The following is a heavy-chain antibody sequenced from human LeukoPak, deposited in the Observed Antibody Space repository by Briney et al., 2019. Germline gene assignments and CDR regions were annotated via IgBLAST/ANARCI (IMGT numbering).Heavy chain of an antibody. V-gene: IGHV4-34*01. J-gene: IGHJ4*02. Sequence: PSETLSLTRAVYGGSFSGYYWSWIRQPPGKGLEWIGEINHSGSTNYNPSLKSRVTISVDTSKNQFSLKLSSVTAADTAVYYCARGLIAARLYYFDYWGQGTLVTVSS. CDR1: GGSFSGYY. D-gene: IGHD6-6*01. CDR3: ARGLIAARLYYFDY. CDR2: INHSGST.